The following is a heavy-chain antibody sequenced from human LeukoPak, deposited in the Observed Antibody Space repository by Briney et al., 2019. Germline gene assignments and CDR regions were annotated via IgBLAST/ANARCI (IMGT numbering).Heavy chain of an antibody. CDR3: ARDRKSGESSEIDF. Sequence: GGSLRLSCAVSGFTFSSYAMSWVRQAPGKGLVWVSRINRDGSTTNYADSVKGRFTVSRDNAKNTLNLQMNSLRAEDTAVYYCARDRKSGESSEIDFWGQGTLVTVSS. D-gene: IGHD3-10*01. CDR2: INRDGSTT. J-gene: IGHJ4*02. CDR1: GFTFSSYA. V-gene: IGHV3-74*01.